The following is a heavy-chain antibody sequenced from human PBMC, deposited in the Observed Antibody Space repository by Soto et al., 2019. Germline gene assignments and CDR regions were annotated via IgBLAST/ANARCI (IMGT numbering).Heavy chain of an antibody. D-gene: IGHD3-22*01. CDR2: IKSKTDGGTT. Sequence: GGSLRLSCAASGFTFSNAWMNWVRQAPGKGLEWVGRIKSKTDGGTTDYAAPVKGRFTISRDDSKNTLYLQMNSLKTEDTAVYYCTTTMDYDSRIGAFEFWGQGTMVTVSS. V-gene: IGHV3-15*07. CDR1: GFTFSNAW. J-gene: IGHJ3*01. CDR3: TTTMDYDSRIGAFEF.